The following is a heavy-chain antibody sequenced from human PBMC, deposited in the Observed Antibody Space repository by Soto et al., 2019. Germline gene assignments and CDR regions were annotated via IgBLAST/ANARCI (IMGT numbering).Heavy chain of an antibody. CDR3: ARVTYYYGSGSYTALYYYYLDV. CDR2: INPSGGST. CDR1: GYTSTSYY. V-gene: IGHV1-46*01. Sequence: ASVKVSCKASGYTSTSYYMHWLRQAPGQGLEWMGIINPSGGSTSYAQKFQGRVTMTRNTSISTAYMELSSLRSEYTAVYYCARVTYYYGSGSYTALYYYYLDVWGKGTTVNVSS. J-gene: IGHJ6*03. D-gene: IGHD3-10*01.